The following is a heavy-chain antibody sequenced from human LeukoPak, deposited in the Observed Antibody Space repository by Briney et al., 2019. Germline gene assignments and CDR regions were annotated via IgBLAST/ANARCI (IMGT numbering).Heavy chain of an antibody. J-gene: IGHJ4*02. CDR1: GFTFSSYA. CDR2: ISYDGSNK. D-gene: IGHD2-15*01. Sequence: GGSLRLSCAASGFTFSSYAMHWVRQAPGKGLEWVAVISYDGSNKYYADSVKGRFTISRDNSKNTLYLQMNSLRAEDTAVYYCANDFADCSGGSCYDDYWGQGTLVTVSS. V-gene: IGHV3-30*04. CDR3: ANDFADCSGGSCYDDY.